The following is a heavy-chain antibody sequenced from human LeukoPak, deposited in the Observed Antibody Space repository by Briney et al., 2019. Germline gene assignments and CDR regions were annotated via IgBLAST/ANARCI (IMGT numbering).Heavy chain of an antibody. CDR2: ISYDGSNK. CDR3: AKDQTPPLH. V-gene: IGHV3-30*18. J-gene: IGHJ1*01. D-gene: IGHD4-23*01. CDR1: GFTFSSYG. Sequence: GRSLRLSCAASGFTFSSYGMHWVRQAPGKGLEWVAVISYDGSNKYYADSVKGRFTISRDNSKNTLYLQMNSLRAEDTAVYYCAKDQTPPLHWGQGTLVTVSS.